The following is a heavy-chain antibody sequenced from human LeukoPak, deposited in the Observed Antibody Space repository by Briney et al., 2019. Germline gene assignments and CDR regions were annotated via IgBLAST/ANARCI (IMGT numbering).Heavy chain of an antibody. CDR2: ISYDGSNK. V-gene: IGHV3-30*14. D-gene: IGHD4-23*01. J-gene: IGHJ4*02. CDR1: GFTFSSFA. CDR3: ARRGDGGRSFDY. Sequence: GGSLRLSCAASGFTFSSFAMHWVRQAPGKGLEWVAVISYDGSNKYYADSVKGRFTISRDNSKNTLFLQMNSLRAEDTAVYYCARRGDGGRSFDYWGQGTLVTVSS.